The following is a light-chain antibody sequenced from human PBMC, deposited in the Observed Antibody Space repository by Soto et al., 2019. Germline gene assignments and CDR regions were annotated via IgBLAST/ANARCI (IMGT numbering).Light chain of an antibody. J-gene: IGKJ3*01. Sequence: DIQMTQSPSSLSPSVGDRVTITCRTSQGITNSLAWYQQKPGKAPKLLIYAASTLQPGAPSRFSGSGSGTDFTLTIDSLQPEDVATYYCQKYDTAPFTFGPGTKVEI. CDR3: QKYDTAPFT. CDR2: AAS. CDR1: QGITNS. V-gene: IGKV1-27*01.